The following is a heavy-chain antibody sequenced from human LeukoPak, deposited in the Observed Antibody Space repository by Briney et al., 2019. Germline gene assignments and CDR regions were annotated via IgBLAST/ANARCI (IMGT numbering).Heavy chain of an antibody. CDR2: ISSSSSYI. J-gene: IGHJ4*02. V-gene: IGHV3-21*01. D-gene: IGHD1-26*01. CDR3: ARDDGSMWYSGSYYDY. Sequence: GGSLRLSCAASGFTFSSYSMNWVRQAPGKGLEWVSSISSSSSYIYYADSVKGRFTISRDNAKNSLYLQMNSLRAEDTAVYSCARDDGSMWYSGSYYDYWGQGTLVTVSS. CDR1: GFTFSSYS.